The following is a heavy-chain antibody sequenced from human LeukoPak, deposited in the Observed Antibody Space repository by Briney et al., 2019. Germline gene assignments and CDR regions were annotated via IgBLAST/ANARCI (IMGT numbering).Heavy chain of an antibody. J-gene: IGHJ6*02. CDR1: GGTFSSYA. D-gene: IGHD3-22*01. Sequence: SVKVSCKASGGTFSSYAISWVRQAPGQGLEWMGGIIPIFGTANYAQKFQGRVTITADESTSTAYMELSSLRSEDTAVYYCARGVVITYYYYGMDVWGQGTTVTGSS. CDR3: ARGVVITYYYYGMDV. V-gene: IGHV1-69*01. CDR2: IIPIFGTA.